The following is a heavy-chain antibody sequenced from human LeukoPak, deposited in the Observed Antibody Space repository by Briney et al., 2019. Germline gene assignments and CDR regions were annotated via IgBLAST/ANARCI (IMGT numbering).Heavy chain of an antibody. CDR3: ARSRDGYISTFDY. D-gene: IGHD5-24*01. Sequence: PSETLSLTCLVSGASVSSSHWNWIRQFPGKGLEWIGCLSYTGKTDYNPSLTGRVTISLGTSKNQVSLKLRSVTAADTAVYYCARSRDGYISTFDYWGQGTLVTVSS. CDR1: GASVSSSH. J-gene: IGHJ4*02. V-gene: IGHV4-59*08. CDR2: LSYTGKT.